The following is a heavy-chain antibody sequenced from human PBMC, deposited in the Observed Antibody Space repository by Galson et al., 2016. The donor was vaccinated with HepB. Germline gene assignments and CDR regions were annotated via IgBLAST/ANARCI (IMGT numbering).Heavy chain of an antibody. Sequence: SLRLSCAASGFTFSSFEMNWVRQAPGKGLEWLSYISGRGGTTYYADSVKGRFTISRDNSKNTLYRQMNSLRAEDTAVDYCARGGTYCGGDCYYYMDVWGKGTTVTVSS. J-gene: IGHJ6*03. D-gene: IGHD2-21*01. CDR3: ARGGTYCGGDCYYYMDV. CDR1: GFTFSSFE. V-gene: IGHV3-48*03. CDR2: ISGRGGTT.